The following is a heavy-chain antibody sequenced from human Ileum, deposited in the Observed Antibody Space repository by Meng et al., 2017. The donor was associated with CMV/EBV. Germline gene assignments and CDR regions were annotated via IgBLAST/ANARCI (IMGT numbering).Heavy chain of an antibody. J-gene: IGHJ4*02. CDR3: ARGPSNGDFDY. CDR2: ISAYYGDT. CDR1: YDKFTYYG. D-gene: IGHD4-17*01. Sequence: QSVAYGKRPGASGKASLKVSYDKFTYYGFSWVRQAPGQGLELMGWISAYYGDTKYAEKFQDRVTMTTDTSTTTAYMELTNLRADDTAIYYCARGPSNGDFDYWGQGTLVTVSS. V-gene: IGHV1-18*01.